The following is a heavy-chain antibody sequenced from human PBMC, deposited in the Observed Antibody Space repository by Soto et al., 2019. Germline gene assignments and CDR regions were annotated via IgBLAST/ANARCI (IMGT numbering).Heavy chain of an antibody. CDR1: GFSLSTSGVG. D-gene: IGHD3-3*01. CDR3: AHTGGTMYYDFWSGYYTGYYYYYMDV. CDR2: IYLDDDK. V-gene: IGHV2-5*02. Sequence: SGPTLVNPPQTLTLTCTFSGFSLSTSGVGVGWIRQPPGKALEWLAHIYLDDDKRYSPSLKSRLTITNDTSKNQVVLSMTNIVPVDTATYYCAHTGGTMYYDFWSGYYTGYYYYYMDVWGKGTTVTVSS. J-gene: IGHJ6*03.